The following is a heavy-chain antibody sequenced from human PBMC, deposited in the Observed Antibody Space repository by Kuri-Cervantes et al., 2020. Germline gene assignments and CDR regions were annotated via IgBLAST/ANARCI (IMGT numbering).Heavy chain of an antibody. CDR2: IYPDDSDT. V-gene: IGHV5-51*01. D-gene: IGHD3-10*01. CDR1: RYSFTNYW. CDR3: ARGAGEFFGFQQ. J-gene: IGHJ1*01. Sequence: GESLKFSCKGSRYSFTNYWIGWVRQMPGKGLEWMGIIYPDDSDTRYSPSFQGQVTISADKSITTAYLQWSSLKASDSAMYYCARGAGEFFGFQQWGQGTLVTVSS.